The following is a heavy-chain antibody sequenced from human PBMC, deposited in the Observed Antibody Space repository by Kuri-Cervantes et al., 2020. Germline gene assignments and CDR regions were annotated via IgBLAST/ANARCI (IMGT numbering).Heavy chain of an antibody. J-gene: IGHJ5*02. D-gene: IGHD3-10*01. CDR2: ISYDGSNK. CDR1: GFTFSSFW. V-gene: IGHV3-30-3*01. CDR3: ATRPRYYGKGNWFDP. Sequence: GGSLRLSCAASGFTFSSFWMSWVRQAPGKGLEWVAVISYDGSNKYYADSVKGRFTISRDNSKNTLYLQMNSLRAEDTAVYYCATRPRYYGKGNWFDPWGQGTLVTVSS.